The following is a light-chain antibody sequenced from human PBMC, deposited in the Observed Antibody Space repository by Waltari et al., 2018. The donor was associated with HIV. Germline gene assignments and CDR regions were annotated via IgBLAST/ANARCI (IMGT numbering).Light chain of an antibody. CDR1: SSAVGNYNY. CDR2: DVT. J-gene: IGLJ1*01. Sequence: QSALTQPASVTGSPGQSITISCTGPSSAVGNYNYISWYQQCPGKAPKLMIYDVTTRPSGVSKRFSGYKSGNTASLIISGLQAEDEADYYCCSDAGSSRNVFGTGTKVTVL. CDR3: CSDAGSSRNV. V-gene: IGLV2-23*02.